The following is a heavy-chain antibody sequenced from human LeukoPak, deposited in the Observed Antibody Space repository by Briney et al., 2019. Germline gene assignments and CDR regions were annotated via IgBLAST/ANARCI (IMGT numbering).Heavy chain of an antibody. CDR1: GGSFSGYY. D-gene: IGHD2-15*01. V-gene: IGHV4-34*01. CDR3: ARGPDCSGGSCYPYWFDP. J-gene: IGHJ5*02. CDR2: INHGGST. Sequence: SETLSLTCAVYGGSFSGYYWSWIRQPPEKGLEWIGEINHGGSTNYNPSLKSRVTISVDTSKNQFSLKLSSVTAADTAVYYCARGPDCSGGSCYPYWFDPWGQGTLVTVSS.